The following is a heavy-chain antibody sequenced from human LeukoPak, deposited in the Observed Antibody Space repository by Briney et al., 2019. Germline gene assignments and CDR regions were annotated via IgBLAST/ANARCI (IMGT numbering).Heavy chain of an antibody. Sequence: PSETLSLTCTVSGGSISSYYWSWIRQSPGKGLEWIGYIYYSGSTNYNPSLKSRVTISVDTSKNQFSLELSSVTAADTAVYYCARHLGDFSNAYFDYWGQGTLVTVSS. J-gene: IGHJ4*02. V-gene: IGHV4-59*08. CDR3: ARHLGDFSNAYFDY. D-gene: IGHD4-17*01. CDR2: IYYSGST. CDR1: GGSISSYY.